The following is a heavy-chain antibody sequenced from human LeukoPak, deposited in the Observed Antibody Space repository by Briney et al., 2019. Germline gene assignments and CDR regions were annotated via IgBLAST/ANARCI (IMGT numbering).Heavy chain of an antibody. Sequence: PSETLSLTCTVSDGSITNYDWSWVRQPPGKGLEFIGHVHYSGTANYNPSLRSRVTISIDTSKKHFFLKLKSVTAADTAVYYCARILLVGATLRHDAFVFWGQGTMVTVSP. CDR3: ARILLVGATLRHDAFVF. CDR2: VHYSGTA. D-gene: IGHD1-26*01. J-gene: IGHJ3*01. CDR1: DGSITNYD. V-gene: IGHV4-59*01.